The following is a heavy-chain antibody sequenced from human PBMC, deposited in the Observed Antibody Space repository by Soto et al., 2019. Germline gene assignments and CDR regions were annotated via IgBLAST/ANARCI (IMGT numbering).Heavy chain of an antibody. J-gene: IGHJ4*02. CDR1: GGPCSGYY. Sequence: PWETLSLTCAVYGGPCSGYYWRWIRPPPGKALEWIGYINDSGSTKYNPSLKSRVTMSVDTSNYQFSLRVSSVTAADTAVYYCARHSNRNYGLYYFDCWGLGALVTVSS. V-gene: IGHV4-34*01. CDR3: ARHSNRNYGLYYFDC. CDR2: INDSGST. D-gene: IGHD4-17*01.